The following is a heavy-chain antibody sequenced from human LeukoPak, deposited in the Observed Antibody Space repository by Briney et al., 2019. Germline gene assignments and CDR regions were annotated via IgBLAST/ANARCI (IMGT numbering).Heavy chain of an antibody. Sequence: GGSLRLSSAASGFTFSSYAMSWVRQAPGKGLEWVSAISGSGGSTYYADSVKGRFTISRDNSKNTLYLQMNSLRAEDTAVYYCAKDLRASSSSWSDYYYYGMDVWGQGTTVTVSS. J-gene: IGHJ6*02. CDR3: AKDLRASSSSWSDYYYYGMDV. CDR1: GFTFSSYA. V-gene: IGHV3-23*01. CDR2: ISGSGGST. D-gene: IGHD6-13*01.